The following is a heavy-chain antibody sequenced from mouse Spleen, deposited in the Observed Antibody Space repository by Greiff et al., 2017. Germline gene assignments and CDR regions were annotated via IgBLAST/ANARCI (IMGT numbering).Heavy chain of an antibody. J-gene: IGHJ3*01. D-gene: IGHD2-3*01. CDR3: ARHRGDGYYWFAY. CDR2: ISNGGGST. Sequence: EVKLMESGGGLVQPGGSLKLSCAASGFTFSDYYMYWVRQTPEKRLEWVAYISNGGGSTYYPDTVKGRFTISRDNAKNTLYLQMSRLKSEDTAMYYCARHRGDGYYWFAYWGQGTLVTVSA. V-gene: IGHV5-12*01. CDR1: GFTFSDYY.